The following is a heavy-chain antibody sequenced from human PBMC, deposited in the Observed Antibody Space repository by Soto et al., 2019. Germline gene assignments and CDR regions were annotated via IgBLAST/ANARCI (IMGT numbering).Heavy chain of an antibody. J-gene: IGHJ5*02. D-gene: IGHD3-10*01. Sequence: EVQLLESGGGLVQPGGSLRLSCAASGFTFSSYAMSWVRQAPGKGLEWVSAISGSGGSTYYADSVKGRFTISRDNSKNTLYLQMNSPGAEDTAVYYCAKWALLLFGELPPPPWFDPWGQGTLVTVSS. V-gene: IGHV3-23*01. CDR2: ISGSGGST. CDR1: GFTFSSYA. CDR3: AKWALLLFGELPPPPWFDP.